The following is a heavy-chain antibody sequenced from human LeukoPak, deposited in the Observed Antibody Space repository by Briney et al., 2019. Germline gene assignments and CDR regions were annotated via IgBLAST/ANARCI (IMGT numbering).Heavy chain of an antibody. V-gene: IGHV3-30*18. CDR2: ISYDGTYK. CDR1: GFGFSYYY. CDR3: AKDLRWRVATILPAIDS. D-gene: IGHD5-12*01. Sequence: GGSLRLSCAASGFGFSYYYMHWVRQAPGKGLQWVAVISYDGTYKYYEDSVKGRFTISRDNSKNTLFLQMNSLRTEDTAVYYCAKDLRWRVATILPAIDSWGQGALVTVSS. J-gene: IGHJ4*02.